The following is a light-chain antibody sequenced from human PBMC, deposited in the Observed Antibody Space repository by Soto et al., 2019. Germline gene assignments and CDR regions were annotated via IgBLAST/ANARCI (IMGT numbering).Light chain of an antibody. CDR1: ISDVGGYNY. J-gene: IGLJ1*01. V-gene: IGLV2-14*01. CDR3: RSYTSSSTGV. CDR2: EVS. Sequence: QSVLTQAASVSGSPGQSITVSCTGTISDVGGYNYVSWYQQHPGKAPKLMIYEVSNRPSGVSNRFSGSKSGNTASLTISGLQAEDEADYYCRSYTSSSTGVFGTGTKVTVL.